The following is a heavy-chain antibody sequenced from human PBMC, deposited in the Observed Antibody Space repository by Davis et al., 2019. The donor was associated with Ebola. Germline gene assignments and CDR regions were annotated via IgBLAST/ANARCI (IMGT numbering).Heavy chain of an antibody. V-gene: IGHV3-15*01. D-gene: IGHD6-19*01. J-gene: IGHJ4*02. CDR1: GFTFSNAW. Sequence: GESLKISCAAPGFTFSNAWMSWVRQAPGKGLEWVGRIKSKTDGGTTDYAAPVKGRFTISRDDSKNTLYLQMNSLKTEDTAVYYCTWYSSGWYGAPFDYWGQGTLVTVSS. CDR3: TWYSSGWYGAPFDY. CDR2: IKSKTDGGTT.